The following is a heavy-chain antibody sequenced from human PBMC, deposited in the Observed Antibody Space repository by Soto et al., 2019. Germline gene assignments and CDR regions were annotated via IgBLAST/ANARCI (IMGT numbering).Heavy chain of an antibody. D-gene: IGHD5-18*01. Sequence: TSETLCLTCAVAGGSISGGGYSWSWIRQPPGKGLEWIGYIYHSGSTYYNPSLKSRVSMSVDTSKNQFSLNLASVTAADTAVYYCARVQRDTAMGHFDNWGQGTLVTVSS. J-gene: IGHJ4*02. CDR1: GGSISGGGYS. V-gene: IGHV4-30-2*05. CDR3: ARVQRDTAMGHFDN. CDR2: IYHSGST.